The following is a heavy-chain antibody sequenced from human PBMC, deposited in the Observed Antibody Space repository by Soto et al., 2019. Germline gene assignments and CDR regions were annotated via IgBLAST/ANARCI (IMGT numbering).Heavy chain of an antibody. CDR3: AKGGIPRRYHIPKVDFDS. Sequence: GGSLRLSCAASGFIFSNYAMSWVRQSPGKGLEWVSSISGSGATTYYPDSVKGRFTISRDNSKNTLYLQMNNLRAEDTAVYYCAKGGIPRRYHIPKVDFDSWGQGSLVTVSS. D-gene: IGHD2-15*01. CDR1: GFIFSNYA. CDR2: ISGSGATT. J-gene: IGHJ4*02. V-gene: IGHV3-23*01.